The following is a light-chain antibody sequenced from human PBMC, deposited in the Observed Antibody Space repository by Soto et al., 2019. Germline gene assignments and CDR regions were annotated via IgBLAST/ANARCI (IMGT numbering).Light chain of an antibody. CDR1: QRISNY. J-gene: IGKJ3*01. CDR2: AAS. Sequence: IQMTQSPSSLSASVGDRVTITCRASQRISNYLNWYQQKPGKAPKLLIYAASNLQSGVPSRFSGSGSGTDFTLTISNLQPEDFATYYCQHTYSTPSTFGPGTKVDIK. V-gene: IGKV1-39*01. CDR3: QHTYSTPST.